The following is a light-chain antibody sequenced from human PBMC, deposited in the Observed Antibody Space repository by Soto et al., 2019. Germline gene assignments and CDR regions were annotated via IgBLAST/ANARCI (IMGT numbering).Light chain of an antibody. Sequence: EIVLTQSPAPLSLSPGEIATLSCRASQSVSSYFAWYQQKPGQAPRLLIYDASNRATGIPARFSGSGSGTDFTLTISSLEPEDFAVYYCQPRCNWPLTFGQGTKVEIK. CDR2: DAS. V-gene: IGKV3-11*01. CDR1: QSVSSY. J-gene: IGKJ1*01. CDR3: QPRCNWPLT.